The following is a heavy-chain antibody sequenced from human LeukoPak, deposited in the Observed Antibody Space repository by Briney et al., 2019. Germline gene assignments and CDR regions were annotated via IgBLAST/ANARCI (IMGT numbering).Heavy chain of an antibody. Sequence: GGSLRLSCAASGFTFSSYSMNWVRQAPGKGLEWGSSISSSSSYIYYADSVKGRFTISRDNAKNSLYLQMNSLRAEDTALYYCARDKGYKSFDYWGQGTLVTVSS. D-gene: IGHD1-14*01. J-gene: IGHJ4*02. CDR3: ARDKGYKSFDY. CDR1: GFTFSSYS. V-gene: IGHV3-21*01. CDR2: ISSSSSYI.